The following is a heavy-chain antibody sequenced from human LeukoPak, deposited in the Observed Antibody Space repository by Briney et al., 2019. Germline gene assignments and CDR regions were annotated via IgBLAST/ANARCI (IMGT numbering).Heavy chain of an antibody. CDR3: ARDLFLSVIPAAGVFDY. CDR2: IRQDGSDK. D-gene: IGHD6-25*01. CDR1: GFTFSNYW. J-gene: IGHJ4*02. Sequence: GGSLRLSCAASGFTFSNYWMSWVRPAPGKGLEWVANIRQDGSDKYYMESVKGRFTISRDNANSSLYLQMNSLRAEDTAVYYCARDLFLSVIPAAGVFDYWGQGTLVTVSS. V-gene: IGHV3-7*01.